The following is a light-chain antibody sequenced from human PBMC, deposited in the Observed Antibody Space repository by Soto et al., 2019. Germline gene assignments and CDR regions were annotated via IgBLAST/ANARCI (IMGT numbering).Light chain of an antibody. CDR1: QSVSTY. Sequence: EIVLTQSPATLSLSPGERATLSCRASQSVSTYLAWYQLKPGQAPRLLIYDASNMATGIPARFSGSGSGTDFTLTIISLEPEDFAVYYCQQRYNWPPLTFGGGTRVEIK. V-gene: IGKV3-11*01. CDR3: QQRYNWPPLT. J-gene: IGKJ4*01. CDR2: DAS.